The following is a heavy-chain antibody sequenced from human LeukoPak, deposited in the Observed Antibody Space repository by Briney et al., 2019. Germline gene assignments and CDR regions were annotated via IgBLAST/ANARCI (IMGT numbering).Heavy chain of an antibody. V-gene: IGHV3-7*03. Sequence: PGGSLRLSCAASGLSFSTYGMHWVRQAPGKGLEWVANIKQDGSEKYYVDSVKGRFTISRDNAKNSLYLQMNSLRAEDTAVYYCAREKRSITIFGVVTYYFDYWGQGTLVTVSS. CDR3: AREKRSITIFGVVTYYFDY. J-gene: IGHJ4*02. CDR2: IKQDGSEK. D-gene: IGHD3-3*01. CDR1: GLSFSTYG.